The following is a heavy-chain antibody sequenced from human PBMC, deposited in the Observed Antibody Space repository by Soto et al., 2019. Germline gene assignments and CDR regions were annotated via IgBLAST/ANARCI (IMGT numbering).Heavy chain of an antibody. J-gene: IGHJ6*02. V-gene: IGHV4-61*01. CDR1: GGSVSSGSYY. D-gene: IGHD3-10*01. CDR3: ATGEFITMVRGATTIYYYYGMDV. CDR2: IYYSGST. Sequence: PSETLCLTCTVSGGSVSSGSYYWSWIRQPPGKGLEWIGYIYYSGSTNYNPSLKSRVTISVDTSKNQFSLKLSSVTAADTAVYYCATGEFITMVRGATTIYYYYGMDVWGQGTTVTVSS.